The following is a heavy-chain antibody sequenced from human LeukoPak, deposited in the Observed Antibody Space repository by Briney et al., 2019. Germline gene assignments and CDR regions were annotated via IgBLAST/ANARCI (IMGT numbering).Heavy chain of an antibody. D-gene: IGHD3-16*02. Sequence: GASVKVSCKASGYSFTNYAMNWVRQAPGQGLEWMGWINPNTGNPAYAQDFTGRFVFSLDTSVSTAYPQISSLKAEDTAVYYCARASQSLGGLSFPDSWGQGTLVTVSS. CDR2: INPNTGNP. J-gene: IGHJ5*01. CDR3: ARASQSLGGLSFPDS. V-gene: IGHV7-4-1*02. CDR1: GYSFTNYA.